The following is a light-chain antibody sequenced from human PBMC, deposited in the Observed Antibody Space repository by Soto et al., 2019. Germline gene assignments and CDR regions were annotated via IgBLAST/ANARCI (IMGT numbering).Light chain of an antibody. CDR3: QAYDSALSGSYV. V-gene: IGLV1-40*01. Sequence: QSVLTQPPSVSGAPGQTVTISCTGSSSNIGAGYDVHWYQQLPGTAPKLLIYGSTNRPSGVPDRFSVSKSGTSASLAITGLQAEDEADYYCQAYDSALSGSYVFGIGTKVTVL. CDR2: GST. J-gene: IGLJ1*01. CDR1: SSNIGAGYD.